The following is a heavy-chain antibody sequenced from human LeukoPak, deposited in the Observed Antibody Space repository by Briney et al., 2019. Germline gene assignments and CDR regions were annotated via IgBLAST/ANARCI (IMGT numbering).Heavy chain of an antibody. CDR1: GGSFSGYY. J-gene: IGHJ4*02. Sequence: SETLSLTCAVYGGSFSGYYRSWIRQPPGKGLEWIGEINHSGSTNYNPSLKSRVTISVDTSKNQFSLKLSSVTAADTAVYYCARGRLRIAARPFDYWGQGTLVTVSS. CDR2: INHSGST. V-gene: IGHV4-34*01. D-gene: IGHD6-6*01. CDR3: ARGRLRIAARPFDY.